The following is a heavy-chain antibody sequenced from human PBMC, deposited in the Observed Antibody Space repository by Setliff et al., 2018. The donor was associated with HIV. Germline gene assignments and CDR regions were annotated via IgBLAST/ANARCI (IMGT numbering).Heavy chain of an antibody. V-gene: IGHV1-69*10. CDR3: AGPRSPGGYYFDY. Sequence: ASVKVSCKASGGTFSSYAISWVRQAPGQGFEWMGGIIPILGTEKYAQKFQGRVTITSDTSASIAYMELNSLRSEDTAVYYCAGPRSPGGYYFDYWGQGTLVTVSS. J-gene: IGHJ4*02. D-gene: IGHD2-15*01. CDR2: IIPILGTE. CDR1: GGTFSSYA.